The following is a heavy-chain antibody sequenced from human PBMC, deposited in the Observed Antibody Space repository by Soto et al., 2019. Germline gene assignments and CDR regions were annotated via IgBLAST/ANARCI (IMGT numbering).Heavy chain of an antibody. CDR2: IYSGGST. V-gene: IGHV3-53*01. Sequence: EVQLVESGGGLIQPGGSLRLSCAASGFTVSSNYMSWVRQAPGKGLEWVSVIYSGGSTYYADSVKGRFTISRDNSKNTLYLQMNSLRAEDTAVYYCARVDHDSSGYSYYYYYGMDVWGQGTTVTVSS. D-gene: IGHD3-22*01. CDR1: GFTVSSNY. J-gene: IGHJ6*02. CDR3: ARVDHDSSGYSYYYYYGMDV.